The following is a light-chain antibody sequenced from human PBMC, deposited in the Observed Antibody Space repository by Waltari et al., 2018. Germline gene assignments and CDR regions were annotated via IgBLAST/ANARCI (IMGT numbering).Light chain of an antibody. V-gene: IGLV1-51*01. Sequence: QSVLTQPPSVSAAPGQKVTISCSGNRSTIGSNYVAWFQQLPGTAPRLLIYDKNKRPSGIPDRVSGSKSGTSATLGITGLRTGDEADYYCGTWDRSLSGWVFGGGTKLTVL. CDR2: DKN. J-gene: IGLJ3*02. CDR3: GTWDRSLSGWV. CDR1: RSTIGSNY.